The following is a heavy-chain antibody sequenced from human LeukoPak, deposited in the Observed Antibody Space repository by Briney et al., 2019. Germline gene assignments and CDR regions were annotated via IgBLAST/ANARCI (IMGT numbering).Heavy chain of an antibody. J-gene: IGHJ4*02. CDR2: ISYDGSNK. V-gene: IGHV3-30-3*01. CDR1: GFTFSSYA. D-gene: IGHD3-9*01. CDR3: ARVRRSGHIRYFDWLLFPFDY. Sequence: PGRSPRLSCAASGFTFSSYAMHWVRQAPGKGLEWVAVISYDGSNKYYADSVKGRFTISRDNSKNTLYLQMNGLRAEDTAVYYCARVRRSGHIRYFDWLLFPFDYWGQGTLVTVSS.